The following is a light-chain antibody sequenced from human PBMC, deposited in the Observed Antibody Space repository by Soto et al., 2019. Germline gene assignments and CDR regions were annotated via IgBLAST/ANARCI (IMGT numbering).Light chain of an antibody. Sequence: DIKTTQSLSTLSASVGDRVTIPCRASQSISSWLAWYQQKPGKAPKLLIYKASSLESGVPSRFSGSGSGTEFTLTISSLQPDDFATYYCQQFNTSPWTFGQGTKVDIK. CDR1: QSISSW. CDR3: QQFNTSPWT. CDR2: KAS. V-gene: IGKV1-5*03. J-gene: IGKJ1*01.